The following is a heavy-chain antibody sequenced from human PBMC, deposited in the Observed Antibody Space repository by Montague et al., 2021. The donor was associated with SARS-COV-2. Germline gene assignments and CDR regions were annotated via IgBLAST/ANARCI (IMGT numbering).Heavy chain of an antibody. CDR1: DGSVISTYPH. J-gene: IGHJ4*02. Sequence: SETLSLTCTVSDGSVISTYPHWHWVRQSPGRGPEWIGGYLFHIDTADYNASLRSRVTISVDTSKNQFSLKLTSVTAADTAVYHCTRGIDSYKTGYWGQGTQVTVSS. V-gene: IGHV4-61*01. CDR2: LFHIDTA. CDR3: TRGIDSYKTGY. D-gene: IGHD6-13*01.